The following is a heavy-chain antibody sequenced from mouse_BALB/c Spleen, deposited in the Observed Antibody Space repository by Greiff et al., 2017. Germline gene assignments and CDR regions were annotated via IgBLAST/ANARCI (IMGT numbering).Heavy chain of an antibody. Sequence: EVKVVESGAELVRSGASVKLSCTASGFNIKDYYMHWVKQRPEQGLEWIGWIDPENGDTEYAPKFQGKATMTADTSSNTAYLQLSSLTSEDTAVYYCNAYGNYVRFAYWGQGTLVTVSA. CDR3: NAYGNYVRFAY. D-gene: IGHD2-1*01. CDR2: IDPENGDT. V-gene: IGHV14-4*02. J-gene: IGHJ3*01. CDR1: GFNIKDYY.